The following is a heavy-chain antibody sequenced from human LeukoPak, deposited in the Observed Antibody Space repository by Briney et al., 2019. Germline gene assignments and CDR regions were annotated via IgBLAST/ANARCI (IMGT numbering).Heavy chain of an antibody. Sequence: PSETLSLTCTVSGGSISSYYWSWIRQPPGKGLEWIGYIYYSGSTNYNPSLKSRVTISVDTSKNQFSLKLSSVTAADTAFYYCARIYGDYGLRYNIYFDPWGQGTLVTVSS. V-gene: IGHV4-59*12. CDR1: GGSISSYY. CDR3: ARIYGDYGLRYNIYFDP. J-gene: IGHJ5*02. D-gene: IGHD4-17*01. CDR2: IYYSGST.